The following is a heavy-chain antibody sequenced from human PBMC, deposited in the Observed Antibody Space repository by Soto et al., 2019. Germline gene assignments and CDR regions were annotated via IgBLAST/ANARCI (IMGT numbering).Heavy chain of an antibody. J-gene: IGHJ5*02. D-gene: IGHD2-21*01. CDR1: GGSISSGGYS. CDR3: ARIPSP. Sequence: QLQLQESGSGLVKPSQTLSLTCAVSGGSISSGGYSWSWIRQPPGKGLEWIGYIYHSGNIFSTPSLKSGVTISVDRSKNQFSLKRSSVTAADTAVYYCARIPSPWGQGILVTVSS. CDR2: IYHSGNI. V-gene: IGHV4-30-2*01.